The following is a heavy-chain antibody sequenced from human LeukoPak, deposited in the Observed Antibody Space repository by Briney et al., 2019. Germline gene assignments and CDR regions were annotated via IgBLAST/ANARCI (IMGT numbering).Heavy chain of an antibody. CDR1: GYSFTSYW. V-gene: IGHV5-51*01. J-gene: IGHJ4*02. Sequence: ESLKISCKGSGYSFTSYWIGWVRQMPGKGLEWMGIIYPGDSDTRYSPSFQGQVTISADKSISTAYLQWTSLKASETGMYYCARQEVSYGSGSQIDYWGQGTLVTVSS. CDR3: ARQEVSYGSGSQIDY. D-gene: IGHD3-10*01. CDR2: IYPGDSDT.